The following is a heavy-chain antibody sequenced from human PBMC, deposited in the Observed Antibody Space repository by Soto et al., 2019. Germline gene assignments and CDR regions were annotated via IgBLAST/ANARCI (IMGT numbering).Heavy chain of an antibody. V-gene: IGHV3-23*01. CDR3: ARYIRGPTVYYFDF. J-gene: IGHJ4*02. CDR2: VSYNGGDT. D-gene: IGHD1-1*01. Sequence: GSLRLSCAASGFTFSSYAMTWVRQAPGKGLEWVSIVSYNGGDTYYADSVKGRFTISRDNSKDTVGLQMNGLRAEDTAVYYCARYIRGPTVYYFDFWGPGVLVTV. CDR1: GFTFSSYA.